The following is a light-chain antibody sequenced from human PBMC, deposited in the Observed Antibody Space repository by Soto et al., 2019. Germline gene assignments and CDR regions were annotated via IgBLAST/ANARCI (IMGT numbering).Light chain of an antibody. J-gene: IGKJ1*01. Sequence: EIVLTQFPATLSLSPGERATLSCRSSQSVSNYLAWYQQKPGQAPRLLIYDASNRATGIPARFSGSGSGKDFTLTISSLEPEDFAVYYCQQYGSSGTFGQGTKVDIK. CDR2: DAS. CDR1: QSVSNY. CDR3: QQYGSSGT. V-gene: IGKV3-11*01.